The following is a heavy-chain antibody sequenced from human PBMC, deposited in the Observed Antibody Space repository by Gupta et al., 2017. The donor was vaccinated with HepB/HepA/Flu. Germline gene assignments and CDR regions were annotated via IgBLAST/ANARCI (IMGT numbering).Heavy chain of an antibody. CDR3: AKDKGRGYRYEFDY. V-gene: IGHV3-23*01. J-gene: IGHJ4*02. D-gene: IGHD5-18*01. CDR2: ISSSGGST. Sequence: EVQLLESGGGLAQPGGSLRLSCAASGFTFSSYVMTWVRQAPGKGLEWVSAISSSGGSTSYGDAVKGRFSISRDNSKNTLYLQMNSLRAEDTAVYYCAKDKGRGYRYEFDYGGQGTQVTVSS. CDR1: GFTFSSYV.